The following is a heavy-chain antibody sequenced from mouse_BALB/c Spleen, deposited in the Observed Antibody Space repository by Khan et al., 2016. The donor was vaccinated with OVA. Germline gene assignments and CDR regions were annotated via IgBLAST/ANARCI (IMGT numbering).Heavy chain of an antibody. CDR1: GYSITSNYA. Sequence: EVQLQGSGPGLVKPSQSLSLTCTVTGYSITSNYAWNWIRQFPGNKLEWMGYISYSGSTNYNPSLTSRISITRDTSKNQFFLQLNSVTTEDTATYYCARGNYYGYAMDYWGQGTSITVSS. CDR3: ARGNYYGYAMDY. D-gene: IGHD1-1*01. CDR2: ISYSGST. J-gene: IGHJ4*01. V-gene: IGHV3-2*02.